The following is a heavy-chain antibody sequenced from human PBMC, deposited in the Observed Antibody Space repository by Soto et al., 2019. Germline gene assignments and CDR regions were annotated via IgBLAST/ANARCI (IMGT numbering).Heavy chain of an antibody. J-gene: IGHJ4*02. CDR1: GFTFSRYA. CDR2: INIDGST. Sequence: EVQLLESGGGLVQPGGSLRLSCAASGFTFSRYAMSWVRQAPGKGPEWVSSINIDGSTYYADSVKGRFTISRDDSKNTLYLQMNSLRAEDTAVYYCAKNCYFDNWGQGTLVTVSS. V-gene: IGHV3-23*01. CDR3: AKNCYFDN.